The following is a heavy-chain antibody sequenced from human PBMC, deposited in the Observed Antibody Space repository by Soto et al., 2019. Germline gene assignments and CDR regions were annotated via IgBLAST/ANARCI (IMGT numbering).Heavy chain of an antibody. J-gene: IGHJ4*02. CDR3: AGYQRATMFDW. D-gene: IGHD1-26*01. V-gene: IGHV4-39*02. Sequence: QLQLQESGPGLVKPSETLSLTCSVSGGFINSGGSYWGWIRQPPGKGLEWIGSLSYSGNTNYNPSLKSRVTMSVDTSKNHFSLSLSSVTAADTAVYFCAGYQRATMFDWWGQGTLVTVSS. CDR2: LSYSGNT. CDR1: GGFINSGGSY.